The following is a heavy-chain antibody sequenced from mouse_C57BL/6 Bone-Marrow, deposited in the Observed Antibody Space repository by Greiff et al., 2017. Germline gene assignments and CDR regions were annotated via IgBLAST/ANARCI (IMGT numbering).Heavy chain of an antibody. V-gene: IGHV1-81*01. Sequence: VMLVESGAELARPGASVTLSCKASGYTFTSYGISWVKQRTGQGLEWIGEIYPRSGNTYYNEKFKGKATLTADKSSSTAYMELRSLTSEDSAVXFCASQELLRRYAMDYWGQGTSVTVSS. J-gene: IGHJ4*01. CDR2: IYPRSGNT. D-gene: IGHD1-2*01. CDR3: ASQELLRRYAMDY. CDR1: GYTFTSYG.